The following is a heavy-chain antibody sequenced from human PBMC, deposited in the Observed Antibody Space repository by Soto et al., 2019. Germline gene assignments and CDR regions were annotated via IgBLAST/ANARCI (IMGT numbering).Heavy chain of an antibody. CDR1: GFTFSSFA. D-gene: IGHD2-8*01. V-gene: IGHV3-23*01. CDR2: ISGSADST. CDR3: AKTRGAMIYAISVYGMGV. Sequence: EVQLLESGGGLVQPGGSLRLSCAASGFTFSSFALNWVRQAPGKGLEWVSIISGSADSTFYADSVKGRFTISRDNSKNMRYLQVNSLRAEDTAVYYCAKTRGAMIYAISVYGMGVWGQGTTVTVSS. J-gene: IGHJ6*02.